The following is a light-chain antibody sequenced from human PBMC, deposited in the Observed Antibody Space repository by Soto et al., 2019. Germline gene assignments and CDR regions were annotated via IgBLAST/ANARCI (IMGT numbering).Light chain of an antibody. J-gene: IGKJ2*01. CDR3: QQYKSWPPYT. CDR2: SVS. Sequence: EIVMTQSPATLSVSPGERVALSCRASQSVNDRLAWFQQKPGQSPRLLIYSVSTGATGVPGRFSGSGSGTEFTLTITSLQSEDFAVYYCQQYKSWPPYTFGQGTKVDIK. CDR1: QSVNDR. V-gene: IGKV3-15*01.